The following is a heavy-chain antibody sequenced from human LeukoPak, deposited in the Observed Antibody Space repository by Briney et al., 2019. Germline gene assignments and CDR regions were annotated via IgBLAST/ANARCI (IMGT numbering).Heavy chain of an antibody. CDR1: GFTFSSFS. CDR3: ARASASYFDY. CDR2: ISSSSSSI. V-gene: IGHV3-21*01. J-gene: IGHJ4*02. Sequence: GGSLRLSCAASGFTFSSFSMDWVRRAPGKGLEWVSSISSSSSSIYYADSVKGRFTISRDNAKNSLYLQLNSLRAEDTGVYYCARASASYFDYWGQGTLVTVSS.